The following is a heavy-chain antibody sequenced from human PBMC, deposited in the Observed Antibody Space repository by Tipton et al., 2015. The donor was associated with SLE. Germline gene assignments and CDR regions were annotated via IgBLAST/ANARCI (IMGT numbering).Heavy chain of an antibody. Sequence: QSGAEVKRPGASVKVSCKASGNTFSDREINWVRQAPGQGLEWMGWISAYNGNTNYAQKLQGRVTMTTDTSTSTAYMELRSLRSDDTAVYYCARGQYDSSRDAFDIWGQGTMVTVSP. D-gene: IGHD3-22*01. CDR1: GNTFSDRE. CDR2: ISAYNGNT. V-gene: IGHV1-18*01. CDR3: ARGQYDSSRDAFDI. J-gene: IGHJ3*02.